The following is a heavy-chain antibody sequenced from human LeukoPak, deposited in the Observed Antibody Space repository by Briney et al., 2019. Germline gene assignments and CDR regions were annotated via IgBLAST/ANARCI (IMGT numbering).Heavy chain of an antibody. J-gene: IGHJ6*02. D-gene: IGHD3-9*01. V-gene: IGHV3-11*01. CDR2: ISRSGDSL. CDR3: AREVVIFPDYYYYGMDV. CDR1: GFPFRDYY. Sequence: SGGSLRLSCAASGFPFRDYYMTWIRQAPGKGLEWISYISRSGDSLYYADSVEGRFTTSRDNAKNSLFLQMNSLRADDTAVYYCAREVVIFPDYYYYGMDVWGQGTTVTVSS.